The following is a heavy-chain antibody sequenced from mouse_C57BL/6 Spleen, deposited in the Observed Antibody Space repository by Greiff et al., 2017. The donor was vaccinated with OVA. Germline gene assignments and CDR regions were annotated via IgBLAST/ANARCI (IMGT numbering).Heavy chain of an antibody. CDR3: ARGGTGGWYFDV. D-gene: IGHD4-1*01. Sequence: EVQLQQSGPGMVKPSQSLSLTCTVTGYSITSGYDWHWIRHFPGNKLEWMGYISYSGSTNYNPSLKSRISITHDTSKNHFFLKLNSVTTEDTATYYCARGGTGGWYFDVWGTGTTVTVSS. CDR1: GYSITSGYD. V-gene: IGHV3-1*01. J-gene: IGHJ1*03. CDR2: ISYSGST.